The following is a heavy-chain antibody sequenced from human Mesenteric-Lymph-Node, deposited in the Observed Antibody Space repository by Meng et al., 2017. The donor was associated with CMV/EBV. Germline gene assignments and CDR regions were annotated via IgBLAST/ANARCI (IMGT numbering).Heavy chain of an antibody. Sequence: SETLSLTCAVYGGSFSGYYWSWIRQPPGKGLEWIGEINHSGSTNYNPSLKSRVTISVDTSKNQFSLKLSSVTAADTAVYYCATPCLGYCSSTSSRGHYGMDVWGQGTTVTVSS. D-gene: IGHD2-2*01. CDR3: ATPCLGYCSSTSSRGHYGMDV. CDR2: INHSGST. V-gene: IGHV4-34*01. J-gene: IGHJ6*02. CDR1: GGSFSGYY.